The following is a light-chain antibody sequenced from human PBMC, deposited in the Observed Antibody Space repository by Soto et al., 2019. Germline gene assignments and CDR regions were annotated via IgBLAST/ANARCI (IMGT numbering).Light chain of an antibody. J-gene: IGKJ2*01. CDR2: DAS. CDR1: QSISNW. V-gene: IGKV1-5*01. CDR3: QQYNSYSPDT. Sequence: DIQMTQSPSTLSASVGERVTITCRASQSISNWLAWYQQRPGKAPKLLISDASSLESGVPSRFSGSGSGTEFTLTISSLQPDYFATYYCQQYNSYSPDTFGQGTKLEIK.